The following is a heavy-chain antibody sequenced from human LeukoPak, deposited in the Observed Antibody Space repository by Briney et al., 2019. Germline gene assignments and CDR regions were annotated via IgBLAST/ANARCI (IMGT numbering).Heavy chain of an antibody. D-gene: IGHD2-8*01. V-gene: IGHV1-2*02. CDR3: ARDRYTYGVCSDWFDP. CDR1: GYTFTGHY. CDR2: INPNSGGT. J-gene: IGHJ5*02. Sequence: ASVKVSCKASGYTFTGHYIHWVRQAPGQGPEWMGLINPNSGGTKYTQKFQGRVTMTRDTSISTAYMELSRLRSDDTAVYYCARDRYTYGVCSDWFDPWGQGTLVIVSS.